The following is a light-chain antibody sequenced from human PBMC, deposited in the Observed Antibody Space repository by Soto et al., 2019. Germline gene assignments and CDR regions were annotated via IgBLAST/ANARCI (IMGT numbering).Light chain of an antibody. CDR1: QSVSSN. J-gene: IGKJ2*01. CDR3: QQYNYCTPKYT. Sequence: EIVMTQSPATLSVSPGERATLSCRASQSVSSNLAWYQQKPGQAPMLIIYGASTRATGIPGRFNGSGSGTEFTITISSLQSEDFAIYYCQQYNYCTPKYTFGQGTKLEIK. CDR2: GAS. V-gene: IGKV3-15*01.